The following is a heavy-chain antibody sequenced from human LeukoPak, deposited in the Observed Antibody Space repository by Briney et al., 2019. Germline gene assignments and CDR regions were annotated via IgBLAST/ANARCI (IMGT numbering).Heavy chain of an antibody. CDR1: GFTFSSDW. J-gene: IGHJ4*01. V-gene: IGHV3-7*03. CDR2: IKPDGSEN. CDR3: ARDLMGIAYRGXXXY. D-gene: IGHD6-13*01. Sequence: GGSLRLSCAASGFTFSSDWMSWVRQAPGKRLEWVANIKPDGSENYYLDSVKGRFTISRDNAKNSLYLQMNSLRAEDTAVYYCARDLMGIAYRGXXXYWGXXTLXTVSS.